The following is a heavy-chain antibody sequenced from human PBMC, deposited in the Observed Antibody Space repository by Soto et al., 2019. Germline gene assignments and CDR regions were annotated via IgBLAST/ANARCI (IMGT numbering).Heavy chain of an antibody. J-gene: IGHJ4*02. CDR1: GFTFSSYG. CDR3: AREERGGWDDILTGYVLY. Sequence: GGSLRLSCAASGFTFSSYGMHWVRQAPGKGLEWVAVIWYDGSNKYYADSVKGRFTISRDNSKNTLYLQMNSLRAEDTAVYYCAREERGGWDDILTGYVLYWGQGTLVTVSS. CDR2: IWYDGSNK. V-gene: IGHV3-33*01. D-gene: IGHD3-9*01.